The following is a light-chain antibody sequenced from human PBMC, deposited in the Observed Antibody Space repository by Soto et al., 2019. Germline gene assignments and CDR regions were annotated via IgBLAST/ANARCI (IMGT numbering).Light chain of an antibody. CDR1: NIGGKS. J-gene: IGLJ2*01. Sequence: SYELTQPPSVSVAPGQTARVTCGGNNIGGKSVQWYQQRPGQAPVLVVYDDSDRPSGIPERLSGSNSGNTATLTISRVEVGDKADYYCQVWDSNSDHLVFGGGTKLTVL. CDR3: QVWDSNSDHLV. V-gene: IGLV3-21*02. CDR2: DDS.